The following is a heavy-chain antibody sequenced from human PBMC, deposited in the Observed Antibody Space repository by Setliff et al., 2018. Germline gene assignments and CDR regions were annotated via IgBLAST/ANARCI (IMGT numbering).Heavy chain of an antibody. V-gene: IGHV4-4*07. CDR3: ARAHRYFSDTTGYFYDQGRSAFDV. D-gene: IGHD3-22*01. Sequence: ASETLSLTCTVSDVSISGYYWSWIRQPAGRGLEWIGHIDPSGNTNYHPSLKSRVTIFVDTSKNQLSLKLNSVTAADTALYYCARAHRYFSDTTGYFYDQGRSAFDVWGQGTMVTVSS. J-gene: IGHJ3*01. CDR2: IDPSGNT. CDR1: DVSISGYY.